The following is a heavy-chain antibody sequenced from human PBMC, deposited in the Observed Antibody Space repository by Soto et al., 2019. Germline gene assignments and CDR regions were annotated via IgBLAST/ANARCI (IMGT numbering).Heavy chain of an antibody. D-gene: IGHD3-3*01. CDR3: AKDASRLLEWLSRYYYYGMDV. J-gene: IGHJ6*02. V-gene: IGHV3-30*18. CDR2: TSYDGGNK. CDR1: GFTFSSYG. Sequence: GGSLRLSCAASGFTFSSYGMHWVRQAPGKGLEWVAVTSYDGGNKYYADSVKGRFSISRDNSKNTLYLQMNSLRAEDTAVYYCAKDASRLLEWLSRYYYYGMDVWGQGTTVTVSS.